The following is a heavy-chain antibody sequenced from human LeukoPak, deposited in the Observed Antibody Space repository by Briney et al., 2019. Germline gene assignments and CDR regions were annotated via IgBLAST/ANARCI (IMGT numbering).Heavy chain of an antibody. J-gene: IGHJ4*02. Sequence: GRSLRLSCAASGFTFDDYAMHWVRQAPGKGLEWVSGISWNSGSIGYADSVKGRFTISRDNAKNSLYLQMNSLRAEDTALYYCAKDEDYDFWSGYYTFDYWGQGTLVTVSS. V-gene: IGHV3-9*01. CDR3: AKDEDYDFWSGYYTFDY. D-gene: IGHD3-3*01. CDR2: ISWNSGSI. CDR1: GFTFDDYA.